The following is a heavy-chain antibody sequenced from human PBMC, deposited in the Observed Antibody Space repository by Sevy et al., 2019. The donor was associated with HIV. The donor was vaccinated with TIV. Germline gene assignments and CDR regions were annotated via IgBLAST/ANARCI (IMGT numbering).Heavy chain of an antibody. D-gene: IGHD3-22*01. CDR3: ARKDSSGLDC. CDR2: INSDGSST. CDR1: GFTFSRYW. V-gene: IGHV3-74*01. J-gene: IGHJ4*02. Sequence: GGSLRLSCAASGFTFSRYWMHWVRQVPGKGLVWVSRINSDGSSTSYADSVRGRFTISRDNAKNTLYLQRNSLRAEDTAVYYCARKDSSGLDCWGQGTLVTVSS.